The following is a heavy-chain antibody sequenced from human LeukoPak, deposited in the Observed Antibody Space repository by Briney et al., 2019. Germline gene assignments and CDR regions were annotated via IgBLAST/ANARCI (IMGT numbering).Heavy chain of an antibody. Sequence: PGGSLRLSCAASGFTFTNAWMSWVRQAPGKGLEWVGRIKSKTDGGTTDYAAPVKGRFTISRDDSKNTLYLQMNSLKTEDTAVYYCARVSGYCSSTSCYYWEERWFDPWGQGTLVTVSS. J-gene: IGHJ5*02. D-gene: IGHD2-2*03. V-gene: IGHV3-15*01. CDR3: ARVSGYCSSTSCYYWEERWFDP. CDR1: GFTFTNAW. CDR2: IKSKTDGGTT.